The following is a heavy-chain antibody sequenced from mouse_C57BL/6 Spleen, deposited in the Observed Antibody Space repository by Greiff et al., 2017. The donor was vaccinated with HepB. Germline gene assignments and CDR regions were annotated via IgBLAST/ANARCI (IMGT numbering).Heavy chain of an antibody. D-gene: IGHD1-1*01. V-gene: IGHV1-53*01. Sequence: QVQLQQPGTELVKPGASVKLSCKASGYTFTSYWMHWVKQRPGQGLEWIGNINPSNGGTNYNEKFKSKATLTVDKSSSTAYMHLSSLTSEDSAVYYCARSRLDYYGFAYWGQGTLVTVSA. CDR3: ARSRLDYYGFAY. CDR2: INPSNGGT. J-gene: IGHJ3*01. CDR1: GYTFTSYW.